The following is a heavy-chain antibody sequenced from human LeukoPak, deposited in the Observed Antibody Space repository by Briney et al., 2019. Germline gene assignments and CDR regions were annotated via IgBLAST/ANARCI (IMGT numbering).Heavy chain of an antibody. J-gene: IGHJ4*02. CDR2: IYYSGST. CDR1: GGSISSYY. V-gene: IGHV4-59*08. Sequence: SETLSLTCTVSGGSISSYYWSWIRQPPGKGLEWIGYIYYSGSTNYNPSLKSRVTISVDTSKNQFSLKLSSVTAADTAVYYCARHKFGGGGGYWGQGTLVTVSS. CDR3: ARHKFGGGGGY. D-gene: IGHD4-23*01.